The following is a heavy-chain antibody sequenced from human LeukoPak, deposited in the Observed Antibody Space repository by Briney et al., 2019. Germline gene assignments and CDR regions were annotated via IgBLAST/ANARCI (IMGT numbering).Heavy chain of an antibody. CDR2: ISSNRAYI. D-gene: IGHD6-19*01. Sequence: PGGSVRLSCAASGFDFNIYSMTWVRQARGKGVEGGASISSNRAYIYYADSLKGRFTISRDNAKNSLYLQINSLRAEDTAVYYCAREPGLWLPPELWGQGTLVIVSS. CDR3: AREPGLWLPPEL. V-gene: IGHV3-21*01. CDR1: GFDFNIYS. J-gene: IGHJ4*02.